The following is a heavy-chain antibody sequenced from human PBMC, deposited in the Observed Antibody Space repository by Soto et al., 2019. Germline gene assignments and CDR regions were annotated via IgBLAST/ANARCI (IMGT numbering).Heavy chain of an antibody. Sequence: GGSLRLSCAASGFTFSSYSMSWVRQAPGKGLEWVSGFRTSGDGGTTYYADSVKGRFTISRDSSKNTVYLQMNSLSVGDTAVYLCAKVDVSTAGSFDYWSQGALVTVSS. J-gene: IGHJ4*02. V-gene: IGHV3-23*01. D-gene: IGHD6-13*01. CDR2: FRTSGDGGTT. CDR1: GFTFSSYS. CDR3: AKVDVSTAGSFDY.